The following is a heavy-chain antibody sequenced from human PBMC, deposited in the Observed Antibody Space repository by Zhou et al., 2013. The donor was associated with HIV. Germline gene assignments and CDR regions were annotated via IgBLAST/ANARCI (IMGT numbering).Heavy chain of an antibody. D-gene: IGHD2-2*02. CDR3: ARLLGRFGPAAIPYWFDP. CDR2: MNPNSGNT. J-gene: IGHJ5*02. Sequence: QVQLVQSGAEVKKPGASVKVSCKASGYTFTSYDINWVRQATGQGLEWMGWMNPNSGNTGYAQKYQGRVTMTRNTSISTAYMELSSLRSEDTAVYYCARLLGRFGPAAIPYWFDPWGQGTLVTVSS. V-gene: IGHV1-8*02. CDR1: GYTFTSYD.